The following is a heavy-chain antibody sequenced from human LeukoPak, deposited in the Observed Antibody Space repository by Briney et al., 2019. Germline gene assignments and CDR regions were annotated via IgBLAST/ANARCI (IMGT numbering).Heavy chain of an antibody. CDR1: GGSISSYY. V-gene: IGHV4-59*01. J-gene: IGHJ4*02. D-gene: IGHD6-13*01. CDR2: IYYSGST. Sequence: KPSETLSLTRTVSGGSISSYYWSWIRQPPGKGLEWIGYIYYSGSTNYNPSLKSRVTISVDTSKNQFSLKLSSVTAADTAVYYCARAYSSSWYLDYWGQGTLVTVSS. CDR3: ARAYSSSWYLDY.